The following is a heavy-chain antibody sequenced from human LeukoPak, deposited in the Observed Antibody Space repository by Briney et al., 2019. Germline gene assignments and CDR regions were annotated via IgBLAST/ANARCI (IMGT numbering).Heavy chain of an antibody. V-gene: IGHV1-2*02. Sequence: ASVKVSCKASGYTFTGYYMHWVRQAPGQGLEWVGWINPNSGGTNYAQKFQGRVTMTRDTSISTAYMELSRLRSDDTAVYYCARDRGRRSSGPDYWGQGTLVTVSS. D-gene: IGHD3-22*01. J-gene: IGHJ4*02. CDR2: INPNSGGT. CDR1: GYTFTGYY. CDR3: ARDRGRRSSGPDY.